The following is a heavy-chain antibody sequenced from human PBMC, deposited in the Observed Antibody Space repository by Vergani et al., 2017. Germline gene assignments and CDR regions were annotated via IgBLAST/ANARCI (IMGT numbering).Heavy chain of an antibody. CDR1: GYTFTGHY. CDR2: INPNSGGT. J-gene: IGHJ2*01. CDR3: ARDRGGSYVRWYFDL. D-gene: IGHD1-26*01. Sequence: QVRLVQSGAEVKKPGASVKVSCKASGYTFTGHYMHWVRQAPGQGLEWMGWINPNSGGTNYAQKFQGWVTMTRDTSISTAYMELSRLRSDDTAVYYCARDRGGSYVRWYFDLWGRGTLVTVSS. V-gene: IGHV1-2*04.